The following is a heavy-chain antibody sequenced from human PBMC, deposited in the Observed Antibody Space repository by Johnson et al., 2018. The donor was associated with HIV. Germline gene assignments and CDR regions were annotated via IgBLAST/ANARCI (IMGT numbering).Heavy chain of an antibody. V-gene: IGHV3-7*01. Sequence: VQLVESGGRMVQPGESLRLSCAASGFAFSSYWMSWVRQPPGKGLEWVASIKQDGNESKYVASVKGRFTSARDNAKKFVFLQMNNLRGEDTAVYYCVSVVRMPYSAGWKAFDMWGHGTEVSVSS. CDR1: GFAFSSYW. CDR2: IKQDGNES. J-gene: IGHJ3*02. CDR3: VSVVRMPYSAGWKAFDM. D-gene: IGHD1-26*01.